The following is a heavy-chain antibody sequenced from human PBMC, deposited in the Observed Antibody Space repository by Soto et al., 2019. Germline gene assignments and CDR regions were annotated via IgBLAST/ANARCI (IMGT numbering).Heavy chain of an antibody. Sequence: PGGSLRLSCAASGFTFDDYAMHWVRQAPGKGLEWVSGISWNRGSIGYADSVTGRLTISRDNAKNSLYLQMMRLTGEDMALYYWANDIGGYNDSRGSQLDPWGQGTLVTVSS. CDR3: ANDIGGYNDSRGSQLDP. D-gene: IGHD3-22*01. CDR2: ISWNRGSI. CDR1: GFTFDDYA. V-gene: IGHV3-9*03. J-gene: IGHJ5*02.